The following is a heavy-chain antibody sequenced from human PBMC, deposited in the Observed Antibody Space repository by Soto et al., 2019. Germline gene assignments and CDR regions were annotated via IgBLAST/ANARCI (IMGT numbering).Heavy chain of an antibody. CDR1: GGSISSGDYY. CDR3: ARGGDSSVYYGMDV. V-gene: IGHV4-30-4*01. CDR2: IYYSGSA. D-gene: IGHD6-19*01. J-gene: IGHJ6*02. Sequence: QVQLQESGPGLVKTSQTLSLTCIVSGGSISSGDYYWSWIRQPPGKGLEWIGYIYYSGSAYYNPSLKSRVTMSVDTSMNPFPLKLSSVTAADTAVYYCARGGDSSVYYGMDVWGQGTAVTVSS.